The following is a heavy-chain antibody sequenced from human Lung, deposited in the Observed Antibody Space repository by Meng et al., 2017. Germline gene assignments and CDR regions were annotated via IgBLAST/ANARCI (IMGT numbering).Heavy chain of an antibody. V-gene: IGHV4-34*01. D-gene: IGHD5-18*01. CDR1: GGSFSGYY. CDR2: INHNRST. J-gene: IGHJ4*02. Sequence: QVQLQQWGAGLLKPSEPLSLTCAVYGGSFSGYYWSWIRQPPGKGLEWIGEINHNRSTNYNPSLKSRVTISVDTSKNQFSLKLSSVTAADTAVYYCARLGVTAMDFDCWGQGSLVTVSS. CDR3: ARLGVTAMDFDC.